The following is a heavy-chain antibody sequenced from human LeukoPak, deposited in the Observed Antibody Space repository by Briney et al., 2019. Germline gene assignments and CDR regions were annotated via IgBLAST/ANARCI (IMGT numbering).Heavy chain of an antibody. D-gene: IGHD4-11*01. J-gene: IGHJ4*02. CDR1: GGSISSGGYY. V-gene: IGHV4-31*03. Sequence: PSQTLSLTCTVSGGSISSGGYYWSWIRQHPGKGLEWIGYIYYSGSTYYNPSLKSRVTMSADTSRNQFSLKLNSVTAADTAVYYCARELTYSNYGLYLDWGQGALVIVSS. CDR2: IYYSGST. CDR3: ARELTYSNYGLYLD.